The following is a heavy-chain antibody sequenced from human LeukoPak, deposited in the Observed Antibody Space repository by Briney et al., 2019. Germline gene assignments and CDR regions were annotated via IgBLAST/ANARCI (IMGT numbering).Heavy chain of an antibody. J-gene: IGHJ5*02. CDR1: GGSISSYY. CDR3: AREIWYYDSSGYYYVNWFDP. CDR2: IYYSGST. D-gene: IGHD3-22*01. V-gene: IGHV4-59*01. Sequence: PSETLSLTCTVSGGSISSYYWSWIRQPPGKGLEWIGYIYYSGSTNYNPSLKSRVTISVDTSKNQFSLKLSSVTAADTAVYYCAREIWYYDSSGYYYVNWFDPWGQGTLVTVSS.